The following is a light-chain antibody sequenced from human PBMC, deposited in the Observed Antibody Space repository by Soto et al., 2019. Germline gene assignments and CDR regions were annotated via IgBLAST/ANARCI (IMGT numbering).Light chain of an antibody. CDR2: DVS. CDR1: SSDVGGYNF. J-gene: IGLJ1*01. CDR3: SSYTSNTHYV. Sequence: QYVLTQPASVSGSPGQSITISCTGTSSDVGGYNFVSWYQQHPGKAPKLMIYDVSNRPSGVSNRFSGSKSGNTASLTISGLQAEDEADYYCSSYTSNTHYVFGTGTKLTVL. V-gene: IGLV2-14*01.